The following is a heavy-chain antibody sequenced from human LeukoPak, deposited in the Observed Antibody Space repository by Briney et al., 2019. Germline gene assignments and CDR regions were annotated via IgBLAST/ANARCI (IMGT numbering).Heavy chain of an antibody. Sequence: GGSLRLSCAASGFTFPTYAMKWVRQAPGKGLEWVSSIRVSDGATFYADSVKGRFTTSRDNSKNTLFLQMNSLRAEDTAVYYCARLHYDVLTGPFDYWGQGTLVTVSS. CDR1: GFTFPTYA. J-gene: IGHJ4*02. CDR3: ARLHYDVLTGPFDY. V-gene: IGHV3-23*01. CDR2: IRVSDGAT. D-gene: IGHD3-9*01.